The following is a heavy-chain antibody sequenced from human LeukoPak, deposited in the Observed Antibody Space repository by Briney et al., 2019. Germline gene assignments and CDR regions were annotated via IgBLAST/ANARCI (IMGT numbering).Heavy chain of an antibody. CDR1: GGSISSSSYY. CDR2: IYYSGST. CDR3: ARDVSRYCSGGSCRTWDYFDY. Sequence: SETLSLTCTVSGGSISSSSYYWGWISQPPGKGLEWIGSIYYSGSTYYNPSLKSRVTISVDTSKNQFSLKLSSVTAADTAVHYCARDVSRYCSGGSCRTWDYFDYWGQGTLVTVSS. D-gene: IGHD2-15*01. J-gene: IGHJ4*02. V-gene: IGHV4-39*07.